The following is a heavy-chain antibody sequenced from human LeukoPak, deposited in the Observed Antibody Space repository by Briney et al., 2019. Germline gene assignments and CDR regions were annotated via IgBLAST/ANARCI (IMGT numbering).Heavy chain of an antibody. V-gene: IGHV4-39*01. CDR3: ARLIVVENWFDP. Sequence: PSETLSLTCTVSGGSISSSSYYWGWIRQPPGKGXXWIGSIYYSGSTYYNPSLKSRVTIPVDTSKNQFSLKLSSVTAADTAVYYCARLIVVENWFDPWGQGTLVTVSS. CDR1: GGSISSSSYY. J-gene: IGHJ5*02. D-gene: IGHD2-21*01. CDR2: IYYSGST.